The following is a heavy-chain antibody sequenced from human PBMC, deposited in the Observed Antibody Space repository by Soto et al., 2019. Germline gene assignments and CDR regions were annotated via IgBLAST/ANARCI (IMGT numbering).Heavy chain of an antibody. CDR1: GGSFSGYY. Sequence: SETLSLTCAVYGGSFSGYYWSWIRQPPGKGLEWIGEINHSGSTNYNPSLKSRVTISVDKSKNQFSLKLSSVTAADTAVYYCARGAARHGNWGKGTLVTVSS. D-gene: IGHD6-6*01. CDR2: INHSGST. J-gene: IGHJ4*02. CDR3: ARGAARHGN. V-gene: IGHV4-34*01.